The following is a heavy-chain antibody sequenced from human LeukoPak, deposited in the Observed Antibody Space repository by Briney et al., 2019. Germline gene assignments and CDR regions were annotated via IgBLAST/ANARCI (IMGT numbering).Heavy chain of an antibody. CDR1: GFTFSDYY. CDR2: ISSSGSTI. Sequence: GGSLRLSCAASGFTFSDYYMSWIRQAPGKGLEWVSYISSSGSTIYYADSVKGRFPISRDNAKNSLYLQMNSLRAEDTAVYYCARSLLNPSTFDYWGQGTLVTVSS. CDR3: ARSLLNPSTFDY. J-gene: IGHJ4*02. D-gene: IGHD3-10*01. V-gene: IGHV3-11*01.